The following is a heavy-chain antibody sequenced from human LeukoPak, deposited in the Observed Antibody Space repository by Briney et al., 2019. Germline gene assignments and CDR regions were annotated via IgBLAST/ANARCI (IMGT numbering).Heavy chain of an antibody. CDR2: IYPGDSDT. J-gene: IGHJ4*01. CDR3: ARRGADYYYFDY. Sequence: GESLKISCKGSEYSFNTYWIGWVRQLPGKGLEWMGIIYPGDSDTRYSPSFQGQVTISADKSISTAYLQWSSLKASDTAMYYCARRGADYYYFDYWGHGTLVTVSS. D-gene: IGHD1-26*01. CDR1: EYSFNTYW. V-gene: IGHV5-51*01.